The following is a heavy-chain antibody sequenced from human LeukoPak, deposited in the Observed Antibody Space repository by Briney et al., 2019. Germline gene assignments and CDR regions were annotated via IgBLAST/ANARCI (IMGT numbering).Heavy chain of an antibody. D-gene: IGHD6-6*01. CDR2: INHSGSA. CDR3: ARGFPSSSRWFDP. Sequence: SETLSLTCGVYAGSFSGYHWTWIRLRPGKGLEWIGDINHSGSAHYNPSLKSRVTISVDTSNNQFSLNLHSVTAADTAVYYCARGFPSSSRWFDPWGQGTLVTVSS. CDR1: AGSFSGYH. J-gene: IGHJ5*02. V-gene: IGHV4-34*01.